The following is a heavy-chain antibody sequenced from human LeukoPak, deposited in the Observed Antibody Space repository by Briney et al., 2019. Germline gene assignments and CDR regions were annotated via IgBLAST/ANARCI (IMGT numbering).Heavy chain of an antibody. D-gene: IGHD4-17*01. J-gene: IGHJ4*02. Sequence: GGSLRLSCAASGFTFSSYEMNWVRQAPGKGLEWVAGFNGSGGSAYYADSVKGRLTISRDDSKSTLYLQMNSMRAEDTAVYYCAREGRYGDYSVFWGQGTLVTVSS. V-gene: IGHV3-23*01. CDR3: AREGRYGDYSVF. CDR2: FNGSGGSA. CDR1: GFTFSSYE.